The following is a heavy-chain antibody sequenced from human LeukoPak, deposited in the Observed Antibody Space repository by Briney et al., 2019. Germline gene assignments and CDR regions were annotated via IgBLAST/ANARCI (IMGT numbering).Heavy chain of an antibody. J-gene: IGHJ4*02. CDR2: IYHSGST. D-gene: IGHD3-22*01. CDR1: GGSISSGGYY. CDR3: ARDGYYDSSGFDY. Sequence: PSETLSLTCTVSGGSISSGGYYWSWIRQPPGKGLEWIGYIYHSGSTYYNPSLKSRVTISVDRSKNQFSLKLSSVTAADTAVYYCARDGYYDSSGFDYWGQGTLVTVSS. V-gene: IGHV4-30-2*01.